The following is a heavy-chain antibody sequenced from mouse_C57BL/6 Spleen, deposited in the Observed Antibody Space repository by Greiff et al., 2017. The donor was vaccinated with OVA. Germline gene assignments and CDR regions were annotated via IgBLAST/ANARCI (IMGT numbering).Heavy chain of an antibody. CDR1: GYTFTSYW. Sequence: VQLQQPGAELVMPGASVKLSCKASGYTFTSYWMHWVKQRPGQGLEWIGEIDPSDSYTNYNQKFKGKSTLTVDKSSSTAYMQLSSLTSEDSAVYYCARGGVYDGAWFAYWGQGTLVTVST. CDR2: IDPSDSYT. D-gene: IGHD2-12*01. CDR3: ARGGVYDGAWFAY. J-gene: IGHJ3*01. V-gene: IGHV1-69*01.